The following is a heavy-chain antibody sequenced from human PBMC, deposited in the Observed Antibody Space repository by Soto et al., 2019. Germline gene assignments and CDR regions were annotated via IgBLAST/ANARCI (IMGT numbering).Heavy chain of an antibody. D-gene: IGHD3-16*01. V-gene: IGHV4-39*01. J-gene: IGHJ4*02. Sequence: SETLSLTCSASGVSVSSHSFYWAWVRQSPGKGRKGIGRLYYIGSAYYSPSLKSRITISADSSRNQFSLKLASVTAADTGVYFCTRQTTGGQPPQEFDHWGQGALVTVSS. CDR3: TRQTTGGQPPQEFDH. CDR1: GVSVSSHSFY. CDR2: LYYIGSA.